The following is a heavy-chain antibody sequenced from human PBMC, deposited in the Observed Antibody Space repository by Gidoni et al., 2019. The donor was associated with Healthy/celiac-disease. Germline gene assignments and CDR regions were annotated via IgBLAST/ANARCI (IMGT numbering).Heavy chain of an antibody. J-gene: IGHJ6*02. CDR2: ISYDGSNK. Sequence: VAVISYDGSNKYYADSVKGRFTISRDNSKNTLYLQMNSLRAEDTAVYYCAKGGGVPQEDYYCYYGMDVWGQGTTVTVSS. D-gene: IGHD1-1*01. V-gene: IGHV3-30*18. CDR3: AKGGGVPQEDYYCYYGMDV.